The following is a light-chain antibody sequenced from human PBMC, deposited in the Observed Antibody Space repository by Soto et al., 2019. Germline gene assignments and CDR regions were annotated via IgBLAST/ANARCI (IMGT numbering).Light chain of an antibody. J-gene: IGKJ4*01. CDR1: QSVNNNY. CDR2: RAS. Sequence: IVLTQSPGTLSLSPGERATLSCRASQSVNNNYLAWYQQKRGQAPRLLVYRASTRATAIPDRFSGSGSATDFTLTISRLEPADSTSSYWQQHDSSLTLGGGTKV. V-gene: IGKV3-20*01. CDR3: QQHDSSLT.